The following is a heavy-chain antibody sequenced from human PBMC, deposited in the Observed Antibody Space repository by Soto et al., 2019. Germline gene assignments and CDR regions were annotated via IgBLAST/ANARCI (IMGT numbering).Heavy chain of an antibody. J-gene: IGHJ5*01. V-gene: IGHV1-69*01. CDR2: IIPLFGTP. CDR1: GATFSTTG. Sequence: QVQLVQSGAEVRKPGSSLRVSCKSSGATFSTTGISWVRQAPGQGLEWMGGIIPLFGTPKYARHFQGRVSITADEATKTVYLELNCLGPADAGVYYCARASPVICGGDPCYRLDSSFDSWGQGSLVLVSS. CDR3: ARASPVICGGDPCYRLDSSFDS. D-gene: IGHD2-21*02.